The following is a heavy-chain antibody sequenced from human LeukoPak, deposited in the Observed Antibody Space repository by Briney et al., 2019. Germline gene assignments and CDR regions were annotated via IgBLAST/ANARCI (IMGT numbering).Heavy chain of an antibody. CDR3: ARSGEKAATLSY. CDR1: GFTFSSYS. CDR2: ISSSSSYI. Sequence: PGGSLRLSCAASGFTFSSYSMNWVRQAPGKGLEWVSSISSSSSYIYHADSVKGRFTISRDNAKNSLYLQMNSLRAEDTAVYYCARSGEKAATLSYWGQGTLVTVSS. V-gene: IGHV3-21*01. D-gene: IGHD2-15*01. J-gene: IGHJ4*02.